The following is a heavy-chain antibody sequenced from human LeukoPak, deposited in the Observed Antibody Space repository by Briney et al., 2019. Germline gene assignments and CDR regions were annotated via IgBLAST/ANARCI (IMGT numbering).Heavy chain of an antibody. CDR2: ISPNGGST. D-gene: IGHD3-3*01. CDR3: ARADDQDFDS. V-gene: IGHV1-46*01. CDR1: GYTFTSYG. J-gene: IGHJ4*02. Sequence: ASVKVSCKASGYTFTSYGISWVRQAPGQGLEWMGIISPNGGSTDYAQKFQGRLTMARDTSTTTLYMELSGLRSEDTAIYYCARADDQDFDSWGQGTLVTVSS.